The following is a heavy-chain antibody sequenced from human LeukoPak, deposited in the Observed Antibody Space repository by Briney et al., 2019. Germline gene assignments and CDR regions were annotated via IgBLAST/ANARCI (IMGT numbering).Heavy chain of an antibody. D-gene: IGHD6-19*01. J-gene: IGHJ3*02. CDR3: ARDRRYSSDHDAFDI. CDR2: IYSGGST. Sequence: GGSLRLSCAASGFTVSSSYMSWVRQAPGKGLDWVSVIYSGGSTYYADSVKGRFTISRDNSKNTLYLQMNSLRAEDTAVYYCARDRRYSSDHDAFDIWGQGTMVTVSS. V-gene: IGHV3-53*01. CDR1: GFTVSSSY.